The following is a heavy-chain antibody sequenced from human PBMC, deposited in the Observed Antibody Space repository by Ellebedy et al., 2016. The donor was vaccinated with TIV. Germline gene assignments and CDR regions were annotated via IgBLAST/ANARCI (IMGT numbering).Heavy chain of an antibody. CDR2: IYHSGST. J-gene: IGHJ6*02. V-gene: IGHV4-4*02. CDR1: GGSISSSNW. CDR3: ARGGRYCSGGSCYSRYYYYYYGMDV. D-gene: IGHD2-15*01. Sequence: SETLSLTYAVSGGSISSSNWWSWVRQPPGKGLEWIGEIYHSGSTNYNPSLKSRVTISVDKSKNQFSLKLSSVNAADTAVYYCARGGRYCSGGSCYSRYYYYYYGMDVWGQGTTVTVSS.